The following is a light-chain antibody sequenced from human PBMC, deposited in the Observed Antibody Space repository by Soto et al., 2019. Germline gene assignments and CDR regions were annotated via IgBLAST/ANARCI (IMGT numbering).Light chain of an antibody. CDR1: QSVSRN. J-gene: IGKJ2*01. CDR3: QHYNNWPPYT. Sequence: EVVMTQSPATLSVSPGERATLSCRASQSVSRNLAWYQQRPGQPPRLVMYGASTRDTGIPARFSGSGSGTEFNLTISSLQSEDCVVYYCQHYNNWPPYTFGQGTKLEIK. CDR2: GAS. V-gene: IGKV3-15*01.